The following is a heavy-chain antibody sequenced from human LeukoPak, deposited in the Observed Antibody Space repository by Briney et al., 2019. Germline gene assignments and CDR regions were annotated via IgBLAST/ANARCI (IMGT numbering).Heavy chain of an antibody. CDR3: AKWASDNRAFDL. D-gene: IGHD2-8*01. CDR2: GHYSGNT. J-gene: IGHJ4*02. V-gene: IGHV4-59*08. Sequence: SETLSLTCTVSGTSITSYYWNWIRQAPGQGPEWVGYGHYSGNTKCNPPLKSRVTISVDTSKNQFSLRLSSVTAADTAVYFCAKWASDNRAFDLWGQGTLVTVSS. CDR1: GTSITSYY.